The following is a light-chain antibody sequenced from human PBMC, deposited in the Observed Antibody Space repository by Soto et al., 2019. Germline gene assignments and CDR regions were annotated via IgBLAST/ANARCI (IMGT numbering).Light chain of an antibody. J-gene: IGKJ4*01. CDR2: GAS. V-gene: IGKV3-20*01. Sequence: EIVLTQSPGTLSLSPGDRATLSYRASQSVSSSYLAWYQQKPGQAPRLLIYGASGRATGIPDRFSGSGSGTDFTLTISRLEPEDFAVYYCQQYGSSLGLTFGGGTKVEIK. CDR1: QSVSSSY. CDR3: QQYGSSLGLT.